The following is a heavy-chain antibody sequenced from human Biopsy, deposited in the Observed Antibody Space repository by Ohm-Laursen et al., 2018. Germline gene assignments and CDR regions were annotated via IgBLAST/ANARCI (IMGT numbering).Heavy chain of an antibody. V-gene: IGHV4-59*01. J-gene: IGHJ2*01. Sequence: GTLSLTCTVSGDSISSYYWSWIRQPPGKGLEWLGYVYYTGSTDYNPSLQSRVTISVDTSKNHFSLRLRSVTPADTAIYYCARDRGFYSDRTVPGYFDLWGRGTLVTVSS. CDR3: ARDRGFYSDRTVPGYFDL. D-gene: IGHD3-22*01. CDR1: GDSISSYY. CDR2: VYYTGST.